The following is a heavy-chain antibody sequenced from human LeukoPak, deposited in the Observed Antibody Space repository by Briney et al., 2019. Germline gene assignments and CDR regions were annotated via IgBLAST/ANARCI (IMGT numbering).Heavy chain of an antibody. CDR1: GYTFTGYY. D-gene: IGHD5-12*01. CDR3: ARVRGAYGGYAYYFDY. V-gene: IGHV1-2*02. CDR2: INPNSGGT. J-gene: IGHJ4*02. Sequence: ASVKVSCKASGYTFTGYYMHWVRQAPGQGLEWMGWINPNSGGTNYAQKFQGRVTMTRDTSISTAYMELSRLRSDDTAVYYCARVRGAYGGYAYYFDYWGQGTLVTVSS.